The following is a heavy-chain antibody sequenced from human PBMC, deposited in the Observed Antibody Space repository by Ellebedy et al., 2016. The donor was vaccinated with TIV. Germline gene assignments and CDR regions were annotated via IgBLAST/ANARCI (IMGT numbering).Heavy chain of an antibody. D-gene: IGHD1-26*01. CDR3: ARANTIVGPNDY. CDR2: IDWDEDE. V-gene: IGHV2-70*01. CDR1: GFSLSTTGMC. J-gene: IGHJ4*02. Sequence: SGPTLVKPTQTLTLTCSFSGFSLSTTGMCVSWIRQPPGKALEWLALIDWDEDEYYSTSLKTRLTISRDTSKNEVVLTMTNMDPVDTATYFCARANTIVGPNDYWGQGTLVTVSS.